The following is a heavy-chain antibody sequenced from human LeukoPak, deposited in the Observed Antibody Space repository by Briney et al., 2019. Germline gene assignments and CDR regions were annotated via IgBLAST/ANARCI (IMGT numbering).Heavy chain of an antibody. J-gene: IGHJ4*02. CDR2: ISGSGGST. D-gene: IGHD3-22*01. CDR1: GFTFSSYA. Sequence: PGGSLRLSCAASGFTFSSYAMSWVRKAPGKGLEWVSAISGSGGSTYYADSVKGRFTISGDNSKNTLYLQMNSLRAEDTAVYYCAKEGYYDSSGYYVPYYFDYWGQGTLVTVSS. CDR3: AKEGYYDSSGYYVPYYFDY. V-gene: IGHV3-23*01.